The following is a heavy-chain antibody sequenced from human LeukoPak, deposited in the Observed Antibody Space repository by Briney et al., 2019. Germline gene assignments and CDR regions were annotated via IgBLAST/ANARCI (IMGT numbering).Heavy chain of an antibody. Sequence: SETLSLTCTVSGGSISNFYWSWLRQSPGESLEWMGYIYNSGSTNYNPSLKSRVTISVDTSKNQFSLKLSFVTAADTAMYYCARGFASSWYYFDYWGQGTLVTVSS. CDR1: GGSISNFY. V-gene: IGHV4-59*01. D-gene: IGHD6-13*01. CDR3: ARGFASSWYYFDY. J-gene: IGHJ4*02. CDR2: IYNSGST.